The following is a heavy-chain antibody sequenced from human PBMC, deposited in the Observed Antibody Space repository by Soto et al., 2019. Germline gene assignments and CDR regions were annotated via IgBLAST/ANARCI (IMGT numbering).Heavy chain of an antibody. CDR2: IKSKADGGTT. D-gene: IGHD3-22*01. V-gene: IGHV3-15*07. CDR1: GFTFSKAW. Sequence: GGSLRLSCAASGFTFSKAWINWVRQAPGQGLEWVGRIKSKADGGTTDYAAPVKGRFAISRDDSKNIVYLQMNSLKIEDTAVYYCTSDSYSTMIIVRFDYWGHGTLVTVSSGKHLLASVKVSCKASGGTCFFRWFDPWGQGTLVTVSS. CDR3: TSDSYSTMIIVRFDYWGHGTLVTVSSGKHLLASVKVSCKASGGTCFFRWFDP. J-gene: IGHJ5*02.